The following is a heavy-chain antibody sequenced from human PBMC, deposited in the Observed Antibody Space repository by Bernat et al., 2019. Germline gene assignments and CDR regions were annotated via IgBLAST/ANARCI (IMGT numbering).Heavy chain of an antibody. V-gene: IGHV4-39*01. CDR2: IYYSGRT. Sequence: QLQLQESGPGLVEPSETLSLSCTVSGDSVSSSSYYWGWIRQPPGKGLEWIGTIYYSGRTYYNPSLKSRVTTSVDTSKNQFSLNLSSVTAADTAVYYCARLPQCSSAVCSFYGMDVWGQGTTVTVSP. J-gene: IGHJ6*01. D-gene: IGHD6-19*01. CDR1: GDSVSSSSYY. CDR3: ARLPQCSSAVCSFYGMDV.